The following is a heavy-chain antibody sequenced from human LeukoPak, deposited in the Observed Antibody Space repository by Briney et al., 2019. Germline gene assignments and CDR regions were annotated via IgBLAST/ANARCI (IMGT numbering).Heavy chain of an antibody. CDR3: ARMDFLAAISD. D-gene: IGHD3/OR15-3a*01. J-gene: IGHJ4*02. CDR1: GGSFSGYY. Sequence: SETLSLTCAVYGGSFSGYYWSWIRQPPGKGLEWIGEINHSGSTNYNPSLKSRVTISVDTSNNQFSLKLSSVTAADTAVYYCARMDFLAAISDWGQGTLVTVSS. CDR2: INHSGST. V-gene: IGHV4-34*01.